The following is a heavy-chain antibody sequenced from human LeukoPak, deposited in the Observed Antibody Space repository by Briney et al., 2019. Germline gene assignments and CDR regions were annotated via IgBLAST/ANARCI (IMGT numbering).Heavy chain of an antibody. CDR1: GGSISSHY. D-gene: IGHD3-10*01. J-gene: IGHJ6*03. Sequence: SETLSLTCTVSGGSISSHYWSWIRQPPGKGLEWIEYIYYSGSTNYSPSLKSRVTISVDTSKNQFSLKLSSVTAADTAVYYCARSGNYYYYYYMDVWGKGTTVTVSS. CDR3: ARSGNYYYYYYMDV. V-gene: IGHV4-59*11. CDR2: IYYSGST.